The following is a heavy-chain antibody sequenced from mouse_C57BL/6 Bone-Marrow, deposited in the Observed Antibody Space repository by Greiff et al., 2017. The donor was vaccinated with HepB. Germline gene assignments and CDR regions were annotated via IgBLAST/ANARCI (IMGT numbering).Heavy chain of an antibody. CDR2: INPYNGDT. CDR1: GYSFTGYF. D-gene: IGHD1-1*01. V-gene: IGHV1-37*01. Sequence: EVKLMESGPELVKPGASVKISCKASGYSFTGYFMNWVKQSHGKSLEWIGRINPYNGDTFYNQKFKGKATLTVDKSSSTAHMELLSLTSEDFAVYYCARLYYGSLYAMDYWGQGTSVTVSS. J-gene: IGHJ4*01. CDR3: ARLYYGSLYAMDY.